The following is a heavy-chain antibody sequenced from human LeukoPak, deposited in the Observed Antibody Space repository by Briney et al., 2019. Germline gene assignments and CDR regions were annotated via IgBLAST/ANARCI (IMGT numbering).Heavy chain of an antibody. CDR2: SRNKANSYTT. CDR3: TRDSDYYYMDV. Sequence: GGSLRLSCAASGFTFSDHYMDWVRQAPGKGLEWDGRSRNKANSYTTEYAAPVKGRFTISRDDSKDSLYLQMTSLKTEDTAVYYCTRDSDYYYMDVWGKGTTVTVS. J-gene: IGHJ6*03. V-gene: IGHV3-72*01. D-gene: IGHD6-19*01. CDR1: GFTFSDHY.